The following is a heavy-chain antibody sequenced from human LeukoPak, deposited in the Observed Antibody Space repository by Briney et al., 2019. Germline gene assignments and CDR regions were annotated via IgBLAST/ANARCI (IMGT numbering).Heavy chain of an antibody. D-gene: IGHD1-14*01. V-gene: IGHV3-7*01. Sequence: GGSLRLSCAASGFTFTHYGMNWVRQAPGKGLEWVANIKQDGSEIYYLDSVKGRFTISRDNAKNSLYLQMNSLRVEDTAVYYCATTEAVRFHYWGQGTLVTVSS. CDR3: ATTEAVRFHY. CDR1: GFTFTHYG. CDR2: IKQDGSEI. J-gene: IGHJ4*02.